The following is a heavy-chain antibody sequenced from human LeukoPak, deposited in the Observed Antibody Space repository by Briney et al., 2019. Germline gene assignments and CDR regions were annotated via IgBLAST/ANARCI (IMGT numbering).Heavy chain of an antibody. V-gene: IGHV1-46*01. Sequence: ASVKVSCKTSGYTFIRHYIHWVRQAPGQGLEWLGIINTSGATTRYGQNFKGRVTATRDTSTSTVYMEMSSLNSEDTAVYSRGLESSGWYGMDVWGQGTTIIVSS. CDR1: GYTFIRHY. CDR3: GLESSGWYGMDV. J-gene: IGHJ6*02. D-gene: IGHD6-19*01. CDR2: INTSGATT.